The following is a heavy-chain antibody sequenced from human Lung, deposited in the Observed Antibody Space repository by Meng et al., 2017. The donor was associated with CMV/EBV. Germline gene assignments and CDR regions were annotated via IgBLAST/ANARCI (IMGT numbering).Heavy chain of an antibody. V-gene: IGHV3-11*06. CDR2: ISSSSSYT. CDR1: GFTFSDYD. Sequence: QGRLVGSGGALVKPEGSRRLACAASGFTFSDYDMSWIRQAPGKGLEWVSYISSSSSYTNYADSVKGRFTISRDNAKNSLYLQMNSLRAEDTAVYYCARAGVGTGSSGVYWGQGTLVTVSS. CDR3: ARAGVGTGSSGVY. J-gene: IGHJ4*02. D-gene: IGHD1-26*01.